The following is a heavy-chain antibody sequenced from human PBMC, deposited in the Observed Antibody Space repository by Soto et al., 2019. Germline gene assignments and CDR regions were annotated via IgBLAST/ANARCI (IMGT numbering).Heavy chain of an antibody. D-gene: IGHD2-15*01. V-gene: IGHV3-30-3*01. J-gene: IGHJ6*02. CDR2: ISYDGSNK. Sequence: QVQLVESGGGVVQPGRSLRLSCAASGFTFSSYAMHWVRQAPGKGLEWVAVISYDGSNKYYADSVKGRFTISRDNSKNPLYLQMNSLRAEDTAVYYCARDQDIVVVVAATPYGMDVWGQGTTVTVSS. CDR1: GFTFSSYA. CDR3: ARDQDIVVVVAATPYGMDV.